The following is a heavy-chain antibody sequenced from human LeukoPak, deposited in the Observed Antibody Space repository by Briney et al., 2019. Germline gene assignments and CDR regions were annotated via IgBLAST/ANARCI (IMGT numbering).Heavy chain of an antibody. V-gene: IGHV3-30-3*01. CDR3: ARDGEEGNFDY. J-gene: IGHJ4*02. CDR1: GXTXSXYX. D-gene: IGHD6-13*01. CDR2: ISYDGSNK. Sequence: PGXXLXXSCXASGXTXSXYXXHXVRQAPGKXLEWVAVISYDGSNKYYADSVKGRFTISRDNSKNTLYLQMNSLRAEDTAVYYCARDGEEGNFDYWGQGTLVTVSS.